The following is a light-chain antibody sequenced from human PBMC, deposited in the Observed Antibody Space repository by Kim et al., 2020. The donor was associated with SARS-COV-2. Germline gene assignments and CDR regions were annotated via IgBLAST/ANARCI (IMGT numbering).Light chain of an antibody. V-gene: IGKV3-15*01. J-gene: IGKJ5*01. CDR1: QSVSSN. CDR2: GAS. Sequence: VSPGERATLSCRASQSVSSNLAWYQQKPGQAPRLLIYGASTRATGIPARFSGSGSGTEFTLTISSLQSEDFAVYYCQQYNNWPPLFGQGTRLEIK. CDR3: QQYNNWPPL.